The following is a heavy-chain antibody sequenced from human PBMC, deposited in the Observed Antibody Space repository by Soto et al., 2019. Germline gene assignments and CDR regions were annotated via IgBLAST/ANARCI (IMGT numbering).Heavy chain of an antibody. Sequence: PSQTLSLTCALSGDSVSSNSAAWNWIRQSPSRGLEWLGRTYYRSKWYNDYAVSVKSRITINTDTSKNPFSLQLNSVTPEDTAVYSCASTRTYYDFWCGPSTLYYGMDVWGQGTTVTVSS. CDR1: GDSVSSNSAA. CDR2: TYYRSKWYN. CDR3: ASTRTYYDFWCGPSTLYYGMDV. J-gene: IGHJ6*02. V-gene: IGHV6-1*01. D-gene: IGHD3-3*01.